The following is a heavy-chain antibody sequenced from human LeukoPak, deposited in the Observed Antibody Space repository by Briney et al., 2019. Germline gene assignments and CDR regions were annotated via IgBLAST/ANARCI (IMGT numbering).Heavy chain of an antibody. CDR1: GDSTSSDSYY. Sequence: SETLSLTCTVSGDSTSSDSYYWGWIRQSPGKGLEWIGSIYYTGTTYYNPSLKSRITISVDTSKNQFSLKLRSVTAADAGVYFCARGDFWSGFFDNWGEGTLLTVSS. CDR2: IYYTGTT. D-gene: IGHD3-3*01. J-gene: IGHJ4*02. CDR3: ARGDFWSGFFDN. V-gene: IGHV4-39*07.